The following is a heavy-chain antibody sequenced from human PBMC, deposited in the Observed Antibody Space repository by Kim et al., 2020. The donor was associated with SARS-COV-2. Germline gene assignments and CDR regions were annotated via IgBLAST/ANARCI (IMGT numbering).Heavy chain of an antibody. V-gene: IGHV3-33*05. J-gene: IGHJ4*02. CDR2: ISYDGSNT. Sequence: GGSLRLSCTASGFTFSSYAMHWVRQAPGKGLEWMAFISYDGSNTYYADSVKGRFTITRDNSKNTLYLQMNSLRAEDTAVNYCARDFRGDFDYWGQGTLVTVSS. CDR3: ARDFRGDFDY. CDR1: GFTFSSYA. D-gene: IGHD3-10*01.